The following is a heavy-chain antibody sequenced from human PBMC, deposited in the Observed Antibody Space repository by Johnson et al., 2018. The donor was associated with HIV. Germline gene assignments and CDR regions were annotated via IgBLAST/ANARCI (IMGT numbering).Heavy chain of an antibody. J-gene: IGHJ3*02. CDR3: AIDYDVLTGTSRGRAFDI. Sequence: QVQLVESGGGLEQPGRSLRLSCAASGFTFSSYGMHWVRQAPGKGLEWVAFIRYDGSNKYYADSVKGRFTISRDNSKNTLYLQMNSLRPEDTAVYYCAIDYDVLTGTSRGRAFDIWGQGTMVTVSS. CDR1: GFTFSSYG. V-gene: IGHV3-30*02. CDR2: IRYDGSNK. D-gene: IGHD3-9*01.